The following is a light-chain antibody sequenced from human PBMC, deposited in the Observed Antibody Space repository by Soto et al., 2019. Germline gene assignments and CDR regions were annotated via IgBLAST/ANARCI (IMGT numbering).Light chain of an antibody. CDR3: QLSQQRSSWPPIA. J-gene: IGKJ5*01. Sequence: EIVLAQSPATLSLSPGERATLSCRASQDISNFLAWYQQRPGQAPRLLIYDASNRATGIPARFSGSGSGTDFTLTIVGLEPEDFAVYYCQLSQQRSSWPPIAFGQGTRLDLK. CDR1: QDISNF. CDR2: DAS. V-gene: IGKV3-11*01.